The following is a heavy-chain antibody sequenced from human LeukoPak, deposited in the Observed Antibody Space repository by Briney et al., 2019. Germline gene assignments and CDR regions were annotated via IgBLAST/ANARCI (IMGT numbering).Heavy chain of an antibody. CDR3: AKGEPEPKYYDFWSGYYNY. J-gene: IGHJ4*02. D-gene: IGHD3-3*01. V-gene: IGHV3-23*01. Sequence: GGSLRLSCAASGFTFSSYAMSWVRAAPGKGLEWVSAISGSGGSTYYEDSVKGRFTISRDNSKNTLYLQMNSLRAEDTAVYYCAKGEPEPKYYDFWSGYYNYCGQGTLVTVSS. CDR2: ISGSGGST. CDR1: GFTFSSYA.